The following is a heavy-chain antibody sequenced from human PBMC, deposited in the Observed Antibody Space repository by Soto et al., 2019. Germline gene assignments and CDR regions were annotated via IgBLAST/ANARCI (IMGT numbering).Heavy chain of an antibody. Sequence: SVKVSCKASEDIFKSYSISWVRQAPGQGLEYMGGILPMFGSANSVGKFRGRLTLTADKSTTTTYMELTDLTDADTAVYYCARDFSGYDPALNRFDQWGQGTLVTSPQ. CDR3: ARDFSGYDPALNRFDQ. CDR2: ILPMFGSA. D-gene: IGHD5-12*01. CDR1: EDIFKSYS. J-gene: IGHJ4*02. V-gene: IGHV1-69*06.